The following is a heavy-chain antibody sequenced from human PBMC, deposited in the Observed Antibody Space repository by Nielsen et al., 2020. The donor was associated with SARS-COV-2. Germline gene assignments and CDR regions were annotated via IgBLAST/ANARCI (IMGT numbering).Heavy chain of an antibody. CDR2: IKCKASGGTT. D-gene: IGHD4-17*01. V-gene: IGHV3-15*01. CDR1: GFTFSDTW. J-gene: IGHJ3*02. CDR3: ATDDYGDRDGNALLMNGHFDAFDI. Sequence: GESLKISCAASGFTFSDTWMSWVRQAPGKGPEWVGRIKCKASGGTTDYPAPVKGRFSISRDDRKGTLDRQMNSLKIEDTAVYYCATDDYGDRDGNALLMNGHFDAFDIWGQGTLVTVSS.